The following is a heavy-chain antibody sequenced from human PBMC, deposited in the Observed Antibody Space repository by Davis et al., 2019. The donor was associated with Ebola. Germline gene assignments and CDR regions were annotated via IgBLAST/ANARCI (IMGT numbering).Heavy chain of an antibody. V-gene: IGHV3-73*01. D-gene: IGHD4-17*01. J-gene: IGHJ4*02. Sequence: GESLKISCAASGFTFSGSAMHWVRQASGKGLEWVGRIRSKAKSDATAYAASVKGRFTISRDDSKNTAYLQMNSLKTEDTAVYYCTSQTTVTDYWGQGTLVTVSS. CDR3: TSQTTVTDY. CDR2: IRSKAKSDAT. CDR1: GFTFSGSA.